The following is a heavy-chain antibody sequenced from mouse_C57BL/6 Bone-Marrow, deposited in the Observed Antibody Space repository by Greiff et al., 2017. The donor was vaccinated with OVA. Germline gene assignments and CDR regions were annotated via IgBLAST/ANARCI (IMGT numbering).Heavy chain of an antibody. Sequence: EVMLVESEGGLVQPGSSMKLSCTASGFTFSDYYMAWVRQVPEKGLEWVANINYDGSSTYYLDSLKSRFIISRDNAKNILYLQMSSLKSEDTATYYCARLDYYAMDYWGQGTSVTVSS. CDR1: GFTFSDYY. J-gene: IGHJ4*01. CDR3: ARLDYYAMDY. V-gene: IGHV5-16*01. CDR2: INYDGSST.